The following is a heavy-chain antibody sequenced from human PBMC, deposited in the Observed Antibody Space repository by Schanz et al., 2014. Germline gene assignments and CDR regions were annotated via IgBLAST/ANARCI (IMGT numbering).Heavy chain of an antibody. CDR3: ARSMIIVDKAFDY. J-gene: IGHJ4*02. V-gene: IGHV3-33*08. Sequence: VQLVESGGVVVQPGGSLRLSCVASGLTFDDYAMHWVRQVPGKGLEWVAIIWFDGSNKYYADSVKGRFTISRDNSKNTLYLQMNSLRVEDTAVYYCARSMIIVDKAFDYWGQGTLVTVSS. CDR2: IWFDGSNK. CDR1: GLTFDDYA. D-gene: IGHD3-22*01.